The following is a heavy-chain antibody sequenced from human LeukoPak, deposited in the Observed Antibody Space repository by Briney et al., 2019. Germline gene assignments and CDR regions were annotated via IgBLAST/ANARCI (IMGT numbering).Heavy chain of an antibody. Sequence: GGSLRLSCTASGFTFGDYAMSWVRQAPGKGLEWVGFIRSKAYGGTTEYAASVKGRFTISRDDSKSIAYLQMNSLKTEDTAVYYCTRVTGGRSSGWHPALGYAFDIWGQGTMVTVSS. CDR2: IRSKAYGGTT. D-gene: IGHD6-19*01. CDR1: GFTFGDYA. V-gene: IGHV3-49*04. J-gene: IGHJ3*02. CDR3: TRVTGGRSSGWHPALGYAFDI.